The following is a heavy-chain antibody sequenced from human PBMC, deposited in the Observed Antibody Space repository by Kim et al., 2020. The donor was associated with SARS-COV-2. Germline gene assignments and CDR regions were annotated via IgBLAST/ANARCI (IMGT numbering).Heavy chain of an antibody. V-gene: IGHV1-58*01. CDR3: AAGWELLEDYYYGMDV. D-gene: IGHD1-26*01. Sequence: KFQERVTITRDMSTSTAYMELSSLRSEDTAVYYCAAGWELLEDYYYGMDVWGQGTTVTVSS. J-gene: IGHJ6*02.